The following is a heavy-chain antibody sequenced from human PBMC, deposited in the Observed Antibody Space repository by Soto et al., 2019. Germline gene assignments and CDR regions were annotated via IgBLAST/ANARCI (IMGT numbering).Heavy chain of an antibody. D-gene: IGHD3-22*01. J-gene: IGHJ4*02. CDR3: ARDYWPYDSSGKLQGY. V-gene: IGHV3-53*04. Sequence: GGSLRLSCAASGFTVSSNYMSWVRQAPGKGLEWVSVIYSGGSTYYADSVKGRFTISRHNSKNTLYLQMNSLRAEDTAVYYCARDYWPYDSSGKLQGYWGQGTLVTVSS. CDR1: GFTVSSNY. CDR2: IYSGGST.